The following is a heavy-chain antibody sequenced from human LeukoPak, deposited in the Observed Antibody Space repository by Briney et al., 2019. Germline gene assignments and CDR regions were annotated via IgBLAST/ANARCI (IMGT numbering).Heavy chain of an antibody. CDR3: ARIRMITFGGVIDY. V-gene: IGHV4-30-4*08. J-gene: IGHJ4*02. D-gene: IGHD3-16*01. Sequence: SETLSLTXTVSGGSISSGDYYWSWIRQPPGNGLEWIGYIYYSGSTYYNPSLKSRVTISVDTSKNQFSLKLSSVTAADTAVYYCARIRMITFGGVIDYWGQGTLVTVSS. CDR2: IYYSGST. CDR1: GGSISSGDYY.